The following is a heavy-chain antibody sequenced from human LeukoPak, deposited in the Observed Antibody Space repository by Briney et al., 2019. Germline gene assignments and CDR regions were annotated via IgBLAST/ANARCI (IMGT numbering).Heavy chain of an antibody. CDR3: ARANLASRQWLVRGGWFDP. V-gene: IGHV3-21*01. Sequence: GGSLRLSCAASGFTFSSYSMNWVRQAPGKGLEWVSSISSSSSYIYYADSVKGRFTISGDNAKNSLYLQMNSLRAEDTAVYYCARANLASRQWLVRGGWFDPWGQGTLVTVSS. D-gene: IGHD6-19*01. CDR2: ISSSSSYI. CDR1: GFTFSSYS. J-gene: IGHJ5*02.